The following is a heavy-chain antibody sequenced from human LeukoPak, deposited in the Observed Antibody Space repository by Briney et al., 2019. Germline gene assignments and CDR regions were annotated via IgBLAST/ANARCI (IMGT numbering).Heavy chain of an antibody. D-gene: IGHD3-10*01. Sequence: GESLKISCKGSGYSFTNYWISWVRQMPGKGLEWMGIIYPGDSDTRYSPSFQGQVTISADKSISTAYLQWSSLKASDTAMYYCARPRGENGDVVDYWGQGTLVTVSS. V-gene: IGHV5-51*01. CDR1: GYSFTNYW. CDR2: IYPGDSDT. CDR3: ARPRGENGDVVDY. J-gene: IGHJ4*02.